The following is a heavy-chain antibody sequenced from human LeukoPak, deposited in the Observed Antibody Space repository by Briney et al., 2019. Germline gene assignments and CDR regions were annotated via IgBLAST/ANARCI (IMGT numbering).Heavy chain of an antibody. J-gene: IGHJ4*02. D-gene: IGHD4-11*01. CDR3: ARQTDYHFDY. Sequence: SQTLSLTCVISGDSVSSNSAAWNWIRQSPSRGLEWLGRTYYRSMWFNDYSVSVKSRITINPDTSKNQFSLRLNSVTPEDTAVYYCARQTDYHFDYWGQGTQVTVSS. CDR1: GDSVSSNSAA. V-gene: IGHV6-1*01. CDR2: TYYRSMWFN.